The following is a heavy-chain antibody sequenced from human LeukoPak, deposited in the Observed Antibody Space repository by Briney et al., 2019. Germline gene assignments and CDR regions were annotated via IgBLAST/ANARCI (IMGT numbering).Heavy chain of an antibody. D-gene: IGHD3-3*01. CDR1: GFTFSSYA. CDR3: AKESNTYYDFWSGLYYFDY. CDR2: ISGSGGST. V-gene: IGHV3-23*01. J-gene: IGHJ4*02. Sequence: GGSLSLSCAASGFTFSSYAMSWVRQAPGKGLEWVSAISGSGGSTYYADSVKGRFTISRDNSKNTLYLQMNSLRAEDTAVYYCAKESNTYYDFWSGLYYFDYWGQGTLVTVSS.